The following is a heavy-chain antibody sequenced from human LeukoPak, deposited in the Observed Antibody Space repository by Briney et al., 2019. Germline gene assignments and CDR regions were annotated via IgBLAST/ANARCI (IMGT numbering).Heavy chain of an antibody. Sequence: GGSLRLSCAASGFTFSDYYMIWVRQAPGKGLEWLSYISTSGNSNSIYYADSVKGRFTISRDNAKNSLYLQMNSLRAEDTAVYYCARDQFYGGNSMGFDYWGQGTLVTVSS. V-gene: IGHV3-11*04. CDR3: ARDQFYGGNSMGFDY. J-gene: IGHJ4*02. D-gene: IGHD4-23*01. CDR1: GFTFSDYY. CDR2: ISTSGNSNSI.